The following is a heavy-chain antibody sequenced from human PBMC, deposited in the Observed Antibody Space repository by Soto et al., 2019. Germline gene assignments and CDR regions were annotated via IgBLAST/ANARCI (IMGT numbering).Heavy chain of an antibody. CDR3: ARDRIGFGPDGLVYYYYMDV. CDR2: IYYSGST. J-gene: IGHJ6*03. D-gene: IGHD3-10*01. Sequence: SETLSLTCTVSGGSISSYYWSWIRQPPGKGLEWIGYIYYSGSTNYNPSLKSRVTISVDTSKNQFSLKLSSVTAADTAVYYCARDRIGFGPDGLVYYYYMDVWGKGTTVTVSS. CDR1: GGSISSYY. V-gene: IGHV4-59*01.